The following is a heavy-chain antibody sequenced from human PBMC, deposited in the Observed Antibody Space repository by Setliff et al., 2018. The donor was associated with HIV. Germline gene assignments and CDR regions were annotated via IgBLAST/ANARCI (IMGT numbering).Heavy chain of an antibody. V-gene: IGHV3-23*01. CDR1: GFTFSNYA. Sequence: GGSLRLSCAASGFTFSNYAMSWVRQAPGEGLEWVSAILSTGERTFYADSVKGRFTISRDNSKNTVYLQMNSLRAEDTAEYYCAKELAASGLGYFDSWGRGALVTVSS. J-gene: IGHJ4*02. CDR3: AKELAASGLGYFDS. D-gene: IGHD3-22*01. CDR2: ILSTGERT.